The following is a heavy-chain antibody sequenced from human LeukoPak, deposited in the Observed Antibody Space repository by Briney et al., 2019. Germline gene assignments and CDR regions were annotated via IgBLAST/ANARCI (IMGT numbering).Heavy chain of an antibody. CDR2: IIPIFGTA. CDR1: GYTFTSYG. J-gene: IGHJ3*02. V-gene: IGHV1-69*13. CDR3: AREWRGTDNSSGYLDAFDI. D-gene: IGHD3-22*01. Sequence: SVKVSCKASGYTFTSYGISWVRQAPGQGLEWMGGIIPIFGTANYAQKFQGRVTITADESTSTAYMELSSLRSEDTAVYYCAREWRGTDNSSGYLDAFDIWGQGTMVTVSS.